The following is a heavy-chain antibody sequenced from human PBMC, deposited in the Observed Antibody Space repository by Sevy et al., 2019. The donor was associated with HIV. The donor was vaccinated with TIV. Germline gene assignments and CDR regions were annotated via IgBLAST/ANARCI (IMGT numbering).Heavy chain of an antibody. Sequence: GGSLRLSCVASGFTFDTYWMQWVRQAPGQGLEWVANIRQDGNEIYYADSVKGRFTISRDNAKESVYLQMSNLRVEDTGIYYCAIRYFDIWGQGTLVTVSS. CDR2: IRQDGNEI. V-gene: IGHV3-7*01. CDR1: GFTFDTYW. D-gene: IGHD3-16*01. CDR3: AIRYFDI. J-gene: IGHJ4*02.